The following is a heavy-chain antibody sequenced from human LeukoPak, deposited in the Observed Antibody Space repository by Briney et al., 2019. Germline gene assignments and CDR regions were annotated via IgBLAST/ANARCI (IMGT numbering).Heavy chain of an antibody. V-gene: IGHV4-34*01. J-gene: IGHJ4*02. CDR1: GGSFSGYY. CDR3: ARGGYYDYVWGSYRFAY. D-gene: IGHD3-16*02. Sequence: PSETLSLTCAVYGGSFSGYYWSWIRQPPGKGLEWIGEINHSGSTNYNLSLKSRVTISVDTSKNQFSLKLSSVTAADTAVYYCARGGYYDYVWGSYRFAYWGQGTLVTVSS. CDR2: INHSGST.